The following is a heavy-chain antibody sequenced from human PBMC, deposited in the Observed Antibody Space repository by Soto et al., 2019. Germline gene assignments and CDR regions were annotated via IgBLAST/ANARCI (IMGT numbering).Heavy chain of an antibody. D-gene: IGHD3-10*01. V-gene: IGHV4-34*01. Sequence: PSETLSLICAVYGGSFSGYYWSWIRQPPGKGLEWIGEINHSGSTNYNPSLKSRVTISVDTSKNQFSLKLSSVTAADTAVYYCARGPPLLLWFGERGTFDYWGQGTLFTVPQ. J-gene: IGHJ4*02. CDR1: GGSFSGYY. CDR3: ARGPPLLLWFGERGTFDY. CDR2: INHSGST.